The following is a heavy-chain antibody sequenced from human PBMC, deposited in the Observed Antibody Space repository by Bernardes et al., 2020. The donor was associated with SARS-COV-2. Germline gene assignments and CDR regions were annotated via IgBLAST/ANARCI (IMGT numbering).Heavy chain of an antibody. CDR2: IYYSGST. CDR3: GTLSGFLQPEVAST. V-gene: IGHV4-39*01. CDR1: GGSISSSSYY. Sequence: SETLSLTCTVSGGSISSSSYYWGWIRQPPGKGLEWIGSIYYSGSTYYNPSLKTRVTISVDTAKNQFSLKLTSVTAADTAMYYCGTLSGFLQPEVASTWGQGTLVTVSS. D-gene: IGHD5-12*01. J-gene: IGHJ5*02.